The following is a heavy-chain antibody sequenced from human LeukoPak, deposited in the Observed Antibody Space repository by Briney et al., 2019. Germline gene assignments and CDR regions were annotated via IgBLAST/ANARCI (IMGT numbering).Heavy chain of an antibody. CDR2: LHRDGSV. Sequence: GGSLRLSCAASGFTVSDNNMIWVRQAPGKGLEWVSTLHRDGSVRYADSVNGRFTISRDDSKDTLSPQMSSLRDEDTAVYYCVRVHGGGYWGQGTLVTVSS. V-gene: IGHV3-53*01. CDR1: GFTVSDNN. J-gene: IGHJ4*02. D-gene: IGHD3-16*01. CDR3: VRVHGGGY.